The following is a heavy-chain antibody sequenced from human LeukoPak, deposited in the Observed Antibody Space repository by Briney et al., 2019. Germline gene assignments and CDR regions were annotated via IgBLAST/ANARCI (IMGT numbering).Heavy chain of an antibody. J-gene: IGHJ5*02. CDR3: ARGGYSSSTNWFDP. CDR2: IYYSGST. D-gene: IGHD6-6*01. Sequence: SSETLSLTCTVSGGSISSYYWSWIRQPPGKGLEWIGYIYYSGSTNYNPSLKSRVTISVDTSKNQFSLKLSSVTAADTAVYYCARGGYSSSTNWFDPWGQGTLVTDSS. CDR1: GGSISSYY. V-gene: IGHV4-59*01.